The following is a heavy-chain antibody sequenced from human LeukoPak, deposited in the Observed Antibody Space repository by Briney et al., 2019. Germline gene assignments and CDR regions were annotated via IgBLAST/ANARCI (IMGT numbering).Heavy chain of an antibody. CDR1: GFTFTSSA. Sequence: SVKVSCKASGFTFTSSAMQWVRQARGQRLEWIGWIVVGSGNTNYAQKFQERVTITRDMSTSTAYMELSSLRSEDTAVYYCAAAPWDDYCDLYFDYWGQGTLVTVSS. CDR2: IVVGSGNT. CDR3: AAAPWDDYCDLYFDY. V-gene: IGHV1-58*02. J-gene: IGHJ4*02. D-gene: IGHD4-17*01.